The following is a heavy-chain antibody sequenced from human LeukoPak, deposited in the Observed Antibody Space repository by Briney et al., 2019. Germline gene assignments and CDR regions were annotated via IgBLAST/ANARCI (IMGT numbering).Heavy chain of an antibody. CDR2: IYTSGST. Sequence: SETLSLTCTVSGGSISNYYWSWIRQPAGKGLEWIGLIYTSGSTNYNPSLESRVTMSVDTSKNQFSLKLGSVTAADTAVYYCARDGGRRPFDYWGQGTLVTVSS. CDR1: GGSISNYY. CDR3: ARDGGRRPFDY. D-gene: IGHD2-15*01. J-gene: IGHJ4*02. V-gene: IGHV4-4*07.